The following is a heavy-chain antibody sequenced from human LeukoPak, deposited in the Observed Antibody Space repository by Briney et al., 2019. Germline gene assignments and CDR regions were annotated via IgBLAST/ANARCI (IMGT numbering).Heavy chain of an antibody. D-gene: IGHD3-3*01. V-gene: IGHV3-23*01. J-gene: IGHJ3*02. CDR1: GFTFSSYA. Sequence: PGGSLRLSCAASGFTFSSYAMHWVRQAPGKGLEWVSAISGSGGSTYYADSVKGRFTISRDNSKNTLYLQMNSLRAEDTAVYYCAKDKKWLRFLEWLPRDAFDIWGQGTMVTVSS. CDR3: AKDKKWLRFLEWLPRDAFDI. CDR2: ISGSGGST.